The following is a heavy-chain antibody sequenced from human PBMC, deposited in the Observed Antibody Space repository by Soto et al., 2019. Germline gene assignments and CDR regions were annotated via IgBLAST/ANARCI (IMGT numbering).Heavy chain of an antibody. CDR2: IYSGGST. CDR1: GFTVSSNY. CDR3: ARVRQDYYYYYGMDV. Sequence: GGSLRLSCAASGFTVSSNYMSWVRQAPGKGLEWVSVIYSGGSTYYADSVKGRFTISRDNSKNTLYLQMNSLRAEDTAVYYCARVRQDYYYYYGMDVWGQGTTVTVSS. V-gene: IGHV3-53*01. J-gene: IGHJ6*02.